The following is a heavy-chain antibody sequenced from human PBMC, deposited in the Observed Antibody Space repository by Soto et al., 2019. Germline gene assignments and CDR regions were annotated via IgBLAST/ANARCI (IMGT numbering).Heavy chain of an antibody. V-gene: IGHV4-59*01. J-gene: IGHJ4*02. CDR3: ARGVGATEVMCFDY. Sequence: ETLSLTCTVSGGSISSYYWSWIRQPPGKGLEWIGYIYYSGSTNYNPSLKSRVTISVDTSKNQFSLKLSSVTAADTAVYYCARGVGATEVMCFDYWGQGTLVTVSS. CDR2: IYYSGST. D-gene: IGHD1-26*01. CDR1: GGSISSYY.